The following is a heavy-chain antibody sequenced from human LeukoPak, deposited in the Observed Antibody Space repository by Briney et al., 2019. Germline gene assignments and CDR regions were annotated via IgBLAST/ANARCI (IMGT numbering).Heavy chain of an antibody. CDR2: IYHSGST. V-gene: IGHV4-38-2*02. CDR3: ARGPDCGGDCYPSY. Sequence: SETLSLTCTVSGDSISSGYYWGWIRQPPGKGLEWIGSIYHSGSTYYNPSLKGRVTISVDTSKNQFSLKLSSVTAADTAVYHCARGPDCGGDCYPSYWGQGTLVTVSS. D-gene: IGHD2-21*02. J-gene: IGHJ4*02. CDR1: GDSISSGYY.